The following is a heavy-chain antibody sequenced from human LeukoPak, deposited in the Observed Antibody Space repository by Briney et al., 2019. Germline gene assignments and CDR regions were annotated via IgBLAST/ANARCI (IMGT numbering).Heavy chain of an antibody. CDR2: INAGNGNT. V-gene: IGHV1-3*01. CDR3: ARGQLSFGEELYY. Sequence: ASVKVSCKASGYTFTSYAMHWVRQAPGQRLEWMGWINAGNGNTKYSQKFQGRVTITRDTSASTAYMELSSLRSEDTAVYYCARGQLSFGEELYYWGQGTLVTVSS. CDR1: GYTFTSYA. D-gene: IGHD3-10*01. J-gene: IGHJ4*02.